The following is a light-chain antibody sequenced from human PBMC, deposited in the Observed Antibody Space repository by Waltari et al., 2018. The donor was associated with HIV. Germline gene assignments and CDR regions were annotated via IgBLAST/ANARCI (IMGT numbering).Light chain of an antibody. J-gene: IGLJ2*01. V-gene: IGLV1-44*01. CDR2: SKN. CDR1: SSNIGSNT. Sequence: QSVLTQPPSASGTPGQRVTISCSGSSSNIGSNTVNWYQPLPGTAPKSLIYSKNRGPSGVPDGFSGSKPGTSASLAISGLQSEDEADYYCAAWDGSLNGRVVFGGGTKLTVL. CDR3: AAWDGSLNGRVV.